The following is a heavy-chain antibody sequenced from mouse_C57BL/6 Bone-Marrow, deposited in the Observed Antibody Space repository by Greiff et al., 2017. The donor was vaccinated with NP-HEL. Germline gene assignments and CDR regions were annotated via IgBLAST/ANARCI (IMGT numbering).Heavy chain of an antibody. D-gene: IGHD1-1*01. CDR3: ARSEYYYGSSYWYFDF. Sequence: QVTLKESGPGILQSSQTLSLTCSFSGFSLSTSGMGVSWIRQPSGKGLEWLAHIYWDDDKRYNPSLKSRLTISKDTSRNQVFLKITSVDTADTATYYCARSEYYYGSSYWYFDFWGTGTTVTVSS. CDR1: GFSLSTSGMG. V-gene: IGHV8-12*01. J-gene: IGHJ1*03. CDR2: IYWDDDK.